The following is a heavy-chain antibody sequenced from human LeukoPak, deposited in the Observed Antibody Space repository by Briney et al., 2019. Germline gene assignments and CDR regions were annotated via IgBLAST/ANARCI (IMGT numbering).Heavy chain of an antibody. CDR1: GFTFSSYA. CDR2: ISYDGSNK. V-gene: IGHV3-30*04. Sequence: GGSLRLPCAASGFTFSSYAMQWVRQAPGKGLEWVAIISYDGSNKYYADSVKGRFTISRDNSKNTLYLQINSLRAEDTAVYYCAKDPVSGFGVHWFDPWGQGTLVTVSS. D-gene: IGHD3-10*01. J-gene: IGHJ5*02. CDR3: AKDPVSGFGVHWFDP.